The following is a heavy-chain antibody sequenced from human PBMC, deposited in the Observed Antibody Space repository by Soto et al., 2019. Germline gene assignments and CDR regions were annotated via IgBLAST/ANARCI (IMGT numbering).Heavy chain of an antibody. V-gene: IGHV3-30*03. J-gene: IGHJ3*02. D-gene: IGHD6-19*01. Sequence: PGGSLRLSCAASGFTFSSYGMHWVRQAPGKGLEWVALITYAGSNKNYADSVKGRFTISRDNSKNTLYLQMNSLRPEDTAVYYCARSEQYQVFALDIWGQGTMVTVSS. CDR2: ITYAGSNK. CDR3: ARSEQYQVFALDI. CDR1: GFTFSSYG.